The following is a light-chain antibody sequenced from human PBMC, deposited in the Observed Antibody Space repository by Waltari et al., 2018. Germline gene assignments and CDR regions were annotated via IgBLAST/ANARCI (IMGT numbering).Light chain of an antibody. CDR1: SSTIGGHY. Sequence: QSVLTQRPSASGTPGRRVAISCSGSSSTIGGHYVYWYLQVPGTSPKLLIYNNNERPSGVSDRFSGSKSGTSASLAISGLRSEDEADYYCAAWDDSLGGLVFGGGTKVTVL. V-gene: IGLV1-47*01. CDR2: NNN. CDR3: AAWDDSLGGLV. J-gene: IGLJ2*01.